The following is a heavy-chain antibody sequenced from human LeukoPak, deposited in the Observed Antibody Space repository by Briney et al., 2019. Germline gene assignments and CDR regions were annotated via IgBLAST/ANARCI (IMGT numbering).Heavy chain of an antibody. CDR3: VRDQLLDFFDY. Sequence: ASVTVSCKACGYTFTDYYIHWVRQGPGQGLEWMGYIIPHSGGTNFAQKFRGRVTMTRDTSITTAYMEVGSLRSDDTAVYYCVRDQLLDFFDYWGQGTLVTVSS. CDR1: GYTFTDYY. CDR2: IIPHSGGT. V-gene: IGHV1-2*02. D-gene: IGHD2-2*01. J-gene: IGHJ4*02.